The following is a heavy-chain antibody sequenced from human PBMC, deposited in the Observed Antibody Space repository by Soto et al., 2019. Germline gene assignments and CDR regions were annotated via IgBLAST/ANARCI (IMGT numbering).Heavy chain of an antibody. J-gene: IGHJ4*02. CDR2: INAGDGNL. CDR3: ARAIWYRGNYYFDQ. Sequence: QVQLVQSGAEEKKPGASVMVSCKASGYTFTNYAIHWLRQAPGQRLEWMGWINAGDGNLKYSQKLQGRITIMRDTSASTAYMALSSLRSEDTAVYFCARAIWYRGNYYFDQWGRGTLVTVSS. D-gene: IGHD1-26*01. CDR1: GYTFTNYA. V-gene: IGHV1-3*05.